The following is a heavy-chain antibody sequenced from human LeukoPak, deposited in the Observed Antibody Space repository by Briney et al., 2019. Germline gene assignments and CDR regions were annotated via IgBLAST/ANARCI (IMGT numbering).Heavy chain of an antibody. Sequence: SETLSLTCTVSGGSINNYYWSWIRQPPGKGLEWIVYKYYSGTTKYNPSLKSRVTISLDTSKNQFSLKLTPVTTADTAVYYCATHTTSYGEDYWGQGALVTVSS. CDR2: KYYSGTT. V-gene: IGHV4-59*01. CDR3: ATHTTSYGEDY. CDR1: GGSINNYY. D-gene: IGHD4/OR15-4a*01. J-gene: IGHJ4*02.